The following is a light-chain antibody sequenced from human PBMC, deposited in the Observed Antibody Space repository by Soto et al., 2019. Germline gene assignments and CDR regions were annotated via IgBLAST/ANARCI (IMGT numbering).Light chain of an antibody. CDR2: DVG. Sequence: QSVLTQPASVSGSPGQSITISCTGTSSDVGRYNLVTWYQHYPGKAPELMIYDVGKRPSGVVNRFSGSKSGNTASLTISGLQAEDEADYYRCTYAGSNTYVFGTGTKVTVL. CDR3: CTYAGSNTYV. V-gene: IGLV2-23*02. CDR1: SSDVGRYNL. J-gene: IGLJ1*01.